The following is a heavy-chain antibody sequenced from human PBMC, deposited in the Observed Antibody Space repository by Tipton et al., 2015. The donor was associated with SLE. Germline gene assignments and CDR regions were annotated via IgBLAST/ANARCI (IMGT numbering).Heavy chain of an antibody. J-gene: IGHJ6*03. CDR2: IYYSGST. CDR1: GGSISSSSYY. V-gene: IGHV4-39*07. Sequence: GSLRLSCTVSGGSISSSSYYWGWIRQPPGKGLEWIGSIYYSGSTYYNPSLKSRVTISVDTSKNQFSLKLSSVTAADTAVYYCARERYDFPYYMDVWGKGTTVTVSS. CDR3: ARERYDFPYYMDV. D-gene: IGHD3-3*01.